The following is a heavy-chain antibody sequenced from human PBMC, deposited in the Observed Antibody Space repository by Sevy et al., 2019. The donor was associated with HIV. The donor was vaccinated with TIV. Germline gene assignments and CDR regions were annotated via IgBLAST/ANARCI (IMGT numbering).Heavy chain of an antibody. CDR1: GYTFTSYG. D-gene: IGHD3-3*01. CDR3: ARQSLRFLEWLSEFDY. J-gene: IGHJ4*02. CDR2: ISAYNGNT. V-gene: IGHV1-18*01. Sequence: ASVKVSCKASGYTFTSYGISWVRQAPGQGLEWMGWISAYNGNTNYAQTLQGRVTMTTDTSTSTAYMELRSLRSDDTAVYYCARQSLRFLEWLSEFDYWGQGTLVTVSS.